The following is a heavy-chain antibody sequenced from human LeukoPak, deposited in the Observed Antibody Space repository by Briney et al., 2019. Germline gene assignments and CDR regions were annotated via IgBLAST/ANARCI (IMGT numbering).Heavy chain of an antibody. D-gene: IGHD3-10*01. J-gene: IGHJ4*02. V-gene: IGHV3-48*03. CDR2: ISAGLTAT. CDR1: GFTFHTHE. Sequence: GGSLRLSCVASGFTFHTHEMNWVRQAPGRGLEWISHISAGLTATYYADSVQGRFTISRDNANNLLFLQMNNLGVDDTAVYYCATGSSYWGQGTLVTVSS. CDR3: ATGSSY.